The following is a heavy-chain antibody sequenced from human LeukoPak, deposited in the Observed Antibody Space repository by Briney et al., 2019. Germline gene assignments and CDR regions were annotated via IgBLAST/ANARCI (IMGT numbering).Heavy chain of an antibody. V-gene: IGHV1-2*02. CDR1: GYTFTGYY. D-gene: IGHD3/OR15-3a*01. CDR3: ARDNSDFLFDP. J-gene: IGHJ5*02. Sequence: ASVKVSCKASGYTFTGYYMHWVRQAPGQGLEWMGWINPNSGATNYAQKFQGRVTMTRDTSTSTAYMELTRLISDDTAVYFCARDNSDFLFDPWGQGTLVTVSS. CDR2: INPNSGAT.